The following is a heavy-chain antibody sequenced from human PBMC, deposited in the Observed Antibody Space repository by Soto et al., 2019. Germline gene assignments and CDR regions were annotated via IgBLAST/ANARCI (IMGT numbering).Heavy chain of an antibody. V-gene: IGHV3-7*03. J-gene: IGHJ3*02. CDR2: IKQDGSEK. D-gene: IGHD6-13*01. CDR1: GFTFSSYW. CDR3: ARDSKTATDADAFDI. Sequence: GSLRLSCAASGFTFSSYWMSWVRQAPGKGLEWVANIKQDGSEKYYVDSVKGRFTISRDNAKNSLYLQMNSLRAEDTAVYYCARDSKTATDADAFDIWGQGTMVTVSS.